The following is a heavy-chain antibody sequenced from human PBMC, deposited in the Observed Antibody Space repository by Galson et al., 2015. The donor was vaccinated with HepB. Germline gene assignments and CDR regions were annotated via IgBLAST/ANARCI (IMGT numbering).Heavy chain of an antibody. J-gene: IGHJ1*01. D-gene: IGHD2-15*01. CDR3: AGEEGAVVGTATVDV. Sequence: SVKVSCKASGYSFTAYYITWVRQAPGQGLEWMGWISPYNGNTNYAQNFQGRVTMTADTSTTTAFMELRGLKSDDTAVYYCAGEEGAVVGTATVDVWGQGTVLTVSA. CDR2: ISPYNGNT. CDR1: GYSFTAYY. V-gene: IGHV1-18*01.